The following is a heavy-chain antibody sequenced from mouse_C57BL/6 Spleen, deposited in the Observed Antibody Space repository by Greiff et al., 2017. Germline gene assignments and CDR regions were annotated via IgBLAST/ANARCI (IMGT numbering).Heavy chain of an antibody. CDR3: ARQGFITTVVAYYFDY. CDR1: GYTFPSYW. Sequence: VQLQQPGAELVKPGASVKLSCKASGYTFPSYWMHWVKQRPGRGLEWIGRIDPNSGGTKYNEKFKSKAILTVDKPSSTAYMQLSSLTSEDSAVYYCARQGFITTVVAYYFDYWGQGTTLTVSS. D-gene: IGHD1-1*01. V-gene: IGHV1-72*01. CDR2: IDPNSGGT. J-gene: IGHJ2*01.